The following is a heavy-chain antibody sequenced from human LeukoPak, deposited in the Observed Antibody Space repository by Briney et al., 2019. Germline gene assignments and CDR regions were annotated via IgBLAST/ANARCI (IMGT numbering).Heavy chain of an antibody. CDR3: AKAFPGLRVWGSYPDAFDI. Sequence: GGSLRLSCAASGFTFSSYAMSWVRQAPGKGLEWVSAISGSGGSTYYADSVKGRFTISRDNSKNTPYLQMNSLRAEDTAVYYCAKAFPGLRVWGSYPDAFDIWGQGTMVTVSS. V-gene: IGHV3-23*01. J-gene: IGHJ3*02. CDR2: ISGSGGST. CDR1: GFTFSSYA. D-gene: IGHD3-16*02.